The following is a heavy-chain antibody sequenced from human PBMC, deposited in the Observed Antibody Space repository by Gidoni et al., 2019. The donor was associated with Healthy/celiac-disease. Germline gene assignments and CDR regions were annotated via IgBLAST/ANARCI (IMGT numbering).Heavy chain of an antibody. D-gene: IGHD4-17*01. V-gene: IGHV4-30-4*07. CDR3: ARDTVTTVT. Sequence: QVPLQESGPGLVKPSQNPSLNCAGSGGSISSGGYSWSWIRQPPGKGLEWIGYIYYSGSTYYNPSLKSRVTISVDTSKNQFSLKLSSVTAADTAVYYCARDTVTTVTWGQGTLVTVSS. J-gene: IGHJ5*02. CDR2: IYYSGST. CDR1: GGSISSGGYS.